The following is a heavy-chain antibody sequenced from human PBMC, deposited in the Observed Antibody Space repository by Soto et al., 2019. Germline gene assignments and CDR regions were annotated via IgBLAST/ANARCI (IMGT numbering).Heavy chain of an antibody. J-gene: IGHJ6*02. D-gene: IGHD2-2*02. CDR3: ARAFLTSCEPSCVPAAISGYYGMDV. Sequence: PGGSLRLSCAASGFTVSSNYMSWVRQAPGKGLEWVSVIYSGGSTYYADSVKGRFTISRDNSKNTLYLQMNSLRAEDTAVYYCARAFLTSCEPSCVPAAISGYYGMDVWGQGTTVTVSS. CDR1: GFTVSSNY. CDR2: IYSGGST. V-gene: IGHV3-53*01.